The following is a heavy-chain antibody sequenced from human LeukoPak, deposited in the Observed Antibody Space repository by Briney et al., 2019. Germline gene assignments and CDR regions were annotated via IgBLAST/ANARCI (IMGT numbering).Heavy chain of an antibody. J-gene: IGHJ4*02. V-gene: IGHV3-23*01. D-gene: IGHD1-1*01. CDR3: SKDLRIGTLGYFDY. CDR2: ISGSRT. Sequence: GGSLRLSCAASGFTLNSYGMSWVRQAPGKGLEWVSSISGSRTCYADSVKGRFTMSRDNSKNTLYLQMSSLRAEDTAVYYCSKDLRIGTLGYFDYWGQGTLVSVSS. CDR1: GFTLNSYG.